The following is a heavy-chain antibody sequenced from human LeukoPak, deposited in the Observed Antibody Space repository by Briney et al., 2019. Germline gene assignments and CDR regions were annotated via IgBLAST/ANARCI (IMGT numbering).Heavy chain of an antibody. V-gene: IGHV3-30-3*01. Sequence: PGRSLRLSCAVSGFTFSSYAMHWVRQAPGKGLEWVAIISYDGNNKYYADSVKGRFTVSRDISKNTLYPQINSLRADDTAVYYCARDYLGLHYFDYWGQGTLVTVSS. CDR1: GFTFSSYA. CDR3: ARDYLGLHYFDY. CDR2: ISYDGNNK. D-gene: IGHD2/OR15-2a*01. J-gene: IGHJ4*02.